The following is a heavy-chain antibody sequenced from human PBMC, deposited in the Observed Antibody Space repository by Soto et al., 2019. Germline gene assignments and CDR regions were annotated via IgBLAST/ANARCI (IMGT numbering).Heavy chain of an antibody. J-gene: IGHJ6*02. V-gene: IGHV3-21*01. CDR3: ARARQPGGYYYGMDV. D-gene: IGHD3-10*01. CDR2: ISSSSSYI. CDR1: GFTFSSYS. Sequence: GGSLRLSCAASGFTFSSYSMNWVRQAPGKGLEWVSSISSSSSYIYYADSVKGRFTISRDNAKNSLYLQMNSLRAEDTAVYYCARARQPGGYYYGMDVWGQGTTVTVSS.